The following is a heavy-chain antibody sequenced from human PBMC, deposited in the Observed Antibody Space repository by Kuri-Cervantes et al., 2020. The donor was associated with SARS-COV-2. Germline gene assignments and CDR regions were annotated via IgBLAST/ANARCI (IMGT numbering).Heavy chain of an antibody. Sequence: SETLSLTCTVSGYSISSGYYWGWIRQPPGKGLEWIASVFYSGDTYYNSSLKSRVAISVDTSKNQFSLKLSSVTAADTAVYYCARQNLLFDIWGQGTMVTVSS. D-gene: IGHD2-21*01. CDR1: GYSISSGYY. V-gene: IGHV4-38-2*02. CDR3: ARQNLLFDI. J-gene: IGHJ3*02. CDR2: VFYSGDT.